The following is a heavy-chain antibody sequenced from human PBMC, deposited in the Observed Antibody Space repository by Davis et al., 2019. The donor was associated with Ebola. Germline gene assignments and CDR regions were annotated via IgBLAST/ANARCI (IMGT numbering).Heavy chain of an antibody. Sequence: GESLKISCAASGISFSNYGMFWVRQAPGKVMEWVAVISPDGSDKNYADSGKGRFTISRDNSKNTLDLQMNSLRPEDTAVYYCARPRGGQQLDAFDIWGQGTMVTVSS. V-gene: IGHV3-30*03. CDR3: ARPRGGQQLDAFDI. J-gene: IGHJ3*02. D-gene: IGHD6-13*01. CDR2: ISPDGSDK. CDR1: GISFSNYG.